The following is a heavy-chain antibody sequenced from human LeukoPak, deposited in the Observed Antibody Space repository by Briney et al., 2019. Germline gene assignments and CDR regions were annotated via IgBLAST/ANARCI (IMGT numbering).Heavy chain of an antibody. CDR2: LSDSGGNT. J-gene: IGHJ3*01. D-gene: IGHD3-9*01. CDR1: GFTFSSYW. CDR3: AKAFYFDYRSAFDV. Sequence: PGGSLRLSCAASGFTFSSYWMHWVRQAPGKGLVWVSGLSDSGGNTIYADSVKGRFTISRDNSKNTMFLQMNSLRADDTAVYFCAKAFYFDYRSAFDVWGQGTVVTISS. V-gene: IGHV3-23*01.